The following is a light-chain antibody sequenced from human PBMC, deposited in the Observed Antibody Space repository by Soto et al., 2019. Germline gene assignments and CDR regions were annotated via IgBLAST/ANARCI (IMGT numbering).Light chain of an antibody. CDR1: SSDVGGYNY. Sequence: QSALTQPASVSGSPGQSITISCTGTSSDVGGYNYVSWYQQHPGKAPKLMIYDVNNRPSGVSNRFSGSKSGNTASLTISGLQAEDEADYFCSSYTTSSTPFVIGTGTKLTVL. J-gene: IGLJ1*01. CDR3: SSYTTSSTPFV. V-gene: IGLV2-14*01. CDR2: DVN.